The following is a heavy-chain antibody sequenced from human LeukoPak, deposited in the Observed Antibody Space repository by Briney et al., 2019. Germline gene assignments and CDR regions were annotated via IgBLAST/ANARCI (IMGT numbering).Heavy chain of an antibody. D-gene: IGHD1-1*01. CDR2: IGASVSNT. CDR1: GFIFSNYA. CDR3: ARRSGGTCDY. V-gene: IGHV3-23*01. Sequence: GGSLRLSCAASGFIFSNYAMDWVRQAPGKGLEWVSTIGASVSNTNYADSVKGRLTISRDNSKNTLSLQMSSLKVEDTAVYYCARRSGGTCDYWGQGSLVTVSS. J-gene: IGHJ4*02.